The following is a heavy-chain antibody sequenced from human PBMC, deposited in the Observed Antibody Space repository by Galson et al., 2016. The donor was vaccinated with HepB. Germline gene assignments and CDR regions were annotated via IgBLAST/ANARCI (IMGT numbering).Heavy chain of an antibody. Sequence: CKASGGTFTNYAVSWVRQAPGQGLEWMGGIILIFGTTAYAQNFQGRLTITADESTSTAYMELSSLRSEDTAVYYCARDLKGITGTTDVWGQGTTVTVS. CDR1: GGTFTNYA. D-gene: IGHD1-20*01. J-gene: IGHJ6*02. CDR3: ARDLKGITGTTDV. CDR2: IILIFGTT. V-gene: IGHV1-69*01.